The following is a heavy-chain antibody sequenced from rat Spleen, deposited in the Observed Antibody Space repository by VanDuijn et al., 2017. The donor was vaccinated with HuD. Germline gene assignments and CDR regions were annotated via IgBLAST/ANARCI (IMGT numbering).Heavy chain of an antibody. J-gene: IGHJ2*01. CDR2: ISSGGST. Sequence: QVQLKESGPGLVQPSQTLSLTCTVSGFSLISNGVSWVRQPPGKGLEWIAAISSGGSTYYNSALKSRLNINRDTSKTQVFLKMNSLQSEDTATYYCARSYGYTLFDYWGQGVMVTVSS. D-gene: IGHD1-9*01. V-gene: IGHV2S12*01. CDR1: GFSLISNG. CDR3: ARSYGYTLFDY.